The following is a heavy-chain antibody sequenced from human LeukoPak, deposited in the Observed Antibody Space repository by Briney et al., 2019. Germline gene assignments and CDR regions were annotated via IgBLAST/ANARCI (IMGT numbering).Heavy chain of an antibody. D-gene: IGHD3-9*01. CDR3: AEDLHFDWATRSTLDY. J-gene: IGHJ4*02. CDR1: GFTFSSYG. Sequence: GGSLRLSCAASGFTFSSYGMHWVRQAPGKGLEWVAFIRYDGSNKYYADSVKGRFTISRDNSKNTLYLQMNSLRAEDTAVYYCAEDLHFDWATRSTLDYWGQGTLVTVSS. V-gene: IGHV3-30*02. CDR2: IRYDGSNK.